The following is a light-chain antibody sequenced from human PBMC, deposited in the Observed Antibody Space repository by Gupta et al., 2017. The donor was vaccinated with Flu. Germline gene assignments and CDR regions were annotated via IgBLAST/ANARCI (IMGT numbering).Light chain of an antibody. CDR2: EVS. V-gene: IGLV2-14*01. Sequence: QSALTQPASVSGSPGQSITITCTGTSSDVGGYNTVSWYQQHPGKAPKLVIYEVSNRPSGVSDRFSGSKSGNTASLTISGLLAEDESDFYCTSYTRINTLYLFGTGTKVTVL. J-gene: IGLJ1*01. CDR1: SSDVGGYNT. CDR3: TSYTRINTLYL.